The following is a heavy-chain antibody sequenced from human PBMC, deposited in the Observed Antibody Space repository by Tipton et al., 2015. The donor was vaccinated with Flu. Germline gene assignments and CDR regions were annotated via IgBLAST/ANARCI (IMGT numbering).Heavy chain of an antibody. CDR1: GGTFSSYA. D-gene: IGHD6-19*01. V-gene: IGHV1-69*09. CDR3: ARVRGAAVAGPFDY. J-gene: IGHJ4*02. Sequence: QLVQSGAEVKKPGSSVKVSCKASGGTFSSYAISWVRQAPGQGLEWMGRIIPILGIANYAQKFQGRVTITADKSTSTAYMELSSLRSEDTAVYYCARVRGAAVAGPFDYWGQGTLVTVSS. CDR2: IIPILGIA.